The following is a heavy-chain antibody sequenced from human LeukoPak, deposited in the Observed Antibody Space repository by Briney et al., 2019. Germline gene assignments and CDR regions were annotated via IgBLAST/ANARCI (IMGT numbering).Heavy chain of an antibody. J-gene: IGHJ1*01. CDR2: ISSSSSTI. V-gene: IGHV3-48*01. CDR1: GFTFRSYS. CDR3: AKDEAWGRYKD. Sequence: PGGSLRLSCAASGFTFRSYSMNWVRQAPGKGLEWVSYISSSSSTIYSADSVQGRFTISRDNAKNSLYLQMNSLRGEDTAVYYCAKDEAWGRYKDWGQGTLVTVSS. D-gene: IGHD3-16*01.